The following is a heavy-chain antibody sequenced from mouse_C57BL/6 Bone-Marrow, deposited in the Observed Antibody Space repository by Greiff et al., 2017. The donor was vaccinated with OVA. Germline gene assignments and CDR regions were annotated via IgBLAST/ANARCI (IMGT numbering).Heavy chain of an antibody. CDR3: TQLRLDY. D-gene: IGHD3-2*02. Sequence: EVKLVESGAELVRPGASVKLSCTASGFNIKDDYMHWVKQRPEQGLEWIGWIDPENGDTEYASKFQGKATITTDTSSNTAYLQLSSLPSEDTSVDYCTQLRLDYWGQGTLVTVSA. J-gene: IGHJ3*01. CDR2: IDPENGDT. V-gene: IGHV14-4*01. CDR1: GFNIKDDY.